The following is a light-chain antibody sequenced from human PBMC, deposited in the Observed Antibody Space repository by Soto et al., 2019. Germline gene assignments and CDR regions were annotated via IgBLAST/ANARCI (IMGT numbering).Light chain of an antibody. V-gene: IGLV2-14*01. J-gene: IGLJ1*01. CDR2: DVS. Sequence: QSALTQPASVSGSPGQSITISCTGTSCDVGGYNYVSWYQQHPGKAPKLMIYDVSNRPSGVSNRFSGSKSGNTASLTISGLQAEDEADYYCSSYTSSSTLNYVFGTGTKLTVL. CDR1: SCDVGGYNY. CDR3: SSYTSSSTLNYV.